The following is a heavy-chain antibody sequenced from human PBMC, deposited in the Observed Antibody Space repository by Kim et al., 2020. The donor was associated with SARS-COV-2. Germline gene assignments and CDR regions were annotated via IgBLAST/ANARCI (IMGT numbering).Heavy chain of an antibody. J-gene: IGHJ4*02. CDR3: AKIGGGPASWYFDY. Sequence: ANSVKGRYTIARDNSKNTLYLQMNSRRAEDTAVYYCAKIGGGPASWYFDYWGQGTLVTVSS. V-gene: IGHV3-23*01. D-gene: IGHD3-16*01.